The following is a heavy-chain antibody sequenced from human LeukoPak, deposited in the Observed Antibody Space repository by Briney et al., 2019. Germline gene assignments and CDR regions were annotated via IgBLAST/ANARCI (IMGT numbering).Heavy chain of an antibody. CDR3: ARLPGYCSGGSCFPPDY. D-gene: IGHD2-15*01. CDR2: MKQDGSEK. CDR1: GFTFSNYW. V-gene: IGHV3-7*03. J-gene: IGHJ4*02. Sequence: PGGSLRLSCVASGFTFSNYWMTWVRQAPGKGLEWVANMKQDGSEKYYVDSVKGRFTISRDNAKKSLYLQMNSLRAEDTAVYYCARLPGYCSGGSCFPPDYWGQGTLVIVS.